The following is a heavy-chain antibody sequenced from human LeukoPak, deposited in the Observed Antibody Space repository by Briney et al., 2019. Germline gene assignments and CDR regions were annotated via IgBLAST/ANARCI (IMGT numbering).Heavy chain of an antibody. D-gene: IGHD3-9*01. CDR2: IYYSGST. CDR1: GYSISSSNW. CDR3: AGGLLRYFDWLLSPEPFDY. Sequence: SDTLSLTCAVSGYSISSSNWWGWIRQPPGKGLEWIGYIYYSGSTNYNPSLKSRVTISVDTSKNQFSLKLSSVTAADTAAYYCAGGLLRYFDWLLSPEPFDYWGQGTLVTVSS. J-gene: IGHJ4*02. V-gene: IGHV4-28*03.